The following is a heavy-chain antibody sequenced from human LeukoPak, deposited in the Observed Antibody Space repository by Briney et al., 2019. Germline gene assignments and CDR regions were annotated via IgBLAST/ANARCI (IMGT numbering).Heavy chain of an antibody. D-gene: IGHD3-22*01. CDR3: AREWNYYDSSGYYNVIDY. V-gene: IGHV1-69*05. J-gene: IGHJ4*02. CDR2: IIPIFGTA. Sequence: SVKVSCKASGGTFSSYAISWVRQAPGQGLEWMGRIIPIFGTANYAQKFQGRITITTDESTSTAYMELSSLRSEETAVYYCAREWNYYDSSGYYNVIDYWGQGTLVTVSS. CDR1: GGTFSSYA.